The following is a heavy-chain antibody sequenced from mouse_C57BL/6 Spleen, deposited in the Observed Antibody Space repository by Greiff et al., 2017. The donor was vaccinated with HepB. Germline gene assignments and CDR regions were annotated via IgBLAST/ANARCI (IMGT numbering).Heavy chain of an antibody. Sequence: VKLVESGPELVKPGASVKISCKASGYAFSSSWMNWVKQRPGKGLEWIGRIYPGDGDTNYNGKFKGKATLTADKSSSTAYMQLSSLTSEDSAVYFCARSPYSKRYAMDYWGQGTSVTVSS. CDR2: IYPGDGDT. V-gene: IGHV1-82*01. CDR1: GYAFSSSW. J-gene: IGHJ4*01. D-gene: IGHD2-5*01. CDR3: ARSPYSKRYAMDY.